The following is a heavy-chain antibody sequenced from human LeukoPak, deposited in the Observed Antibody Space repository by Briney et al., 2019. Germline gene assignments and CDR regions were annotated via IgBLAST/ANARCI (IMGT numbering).Heavy chain of an antibody. Sequence: GGSLRLSCAASGFTFSSYAMHWVRQAPGKGLEWVAVISYDGSNKYYADSVKGRFTISRDNSKNTLYLQMNSLRAEDTAVYYCARDYYGSGSPLVDWGQGTLVTVSP. D-gene: IGHD3-10*01. CDR2: ISYDGSNK. J-gene: IGHJ4*02. V-gene: IGHV3-30*04. CDR3: ARDYYGSGSPLVD. CDR1: GFTFSSYA.